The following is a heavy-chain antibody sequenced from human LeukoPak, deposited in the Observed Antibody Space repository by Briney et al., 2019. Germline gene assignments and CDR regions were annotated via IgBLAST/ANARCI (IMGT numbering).Heavy chain of an antibody. J-gene: IGHJ4*02. CDR3: AIKDGDY. Sequence: PLETLSLTCTVSGASISSYFWTWIRQPAGKGLEWIGRIYTSGSTDYNPSLKSRVTMSLDTSRNQFSLKLATVTAADTAVYYCAIKDGDYWGQGTLVTVSS. CDR1: GASISSYF. CDR2: IYTSGST. V-gene: IGHV4-4*07.